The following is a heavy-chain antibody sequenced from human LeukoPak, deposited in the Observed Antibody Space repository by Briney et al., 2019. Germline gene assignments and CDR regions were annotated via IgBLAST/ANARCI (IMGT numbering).Heavy chain of an antibody. D-gene: IGHD3-22*01. CDR1: GGSFSGYY. Sequence: PSETLSLTCAVYGGSFSGYYWSWIRQPPGKGLEWIGEINHSGSTNYNPSLKSRVTISVDTSKNQFSLKLSSVTAADTAVYYCARAQVNYYDSSGYLTNRAYLDYWGQGTLVTVSS. CDR3: ARAQVNYYDSSGYLTNRAYLDY. V-gene: IGHV4-34*01. J-gene: IGHJ4*02. CDR2: INHSGST.